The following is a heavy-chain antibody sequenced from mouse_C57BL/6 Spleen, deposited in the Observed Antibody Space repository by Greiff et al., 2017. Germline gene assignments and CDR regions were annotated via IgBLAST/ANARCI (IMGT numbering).Heavy chain of an antibody. CDR2: IDPENGDT. J-gene: IGHJ2*01. V-gene: IGHV14-4*01. CDR1: GFNIKDDY. CDR3: TTPAQATWNDY. D-gene: IGHD3-2*02. Sequence: EVQLQQSGAELVRPGASVKLSCTASGFNIKDDYMHWVKQRPEQGLEWIGWIDPENGDTEYASKFQGKATITADTSSNTAYLQLSSLTSEDTAVXYCTTPAQATWNDYWGKGTTLTVSS.